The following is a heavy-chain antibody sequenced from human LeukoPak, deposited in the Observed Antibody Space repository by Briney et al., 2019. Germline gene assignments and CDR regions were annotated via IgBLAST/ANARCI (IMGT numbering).Heavy chain of an antibody. V-gene: IGHV3-7*01. D-gene: IGHD3-22*01. CDR2: IKQDGSEK. J-gene: IGHJ4*02. Sequence: GGSLTLSCAASGFTFSSYWMSWVRQAPGKGLEWVANIKQDGSEKYYVDSVKGRFTISRDNAKNSLYPQMNSLRAEDTAVYYCARGGLHYYDSSGFDYWGQGTLVTVSS. CDR3: ARGGLHYYDSSGFDY. CDR1: GFTFSSYW.